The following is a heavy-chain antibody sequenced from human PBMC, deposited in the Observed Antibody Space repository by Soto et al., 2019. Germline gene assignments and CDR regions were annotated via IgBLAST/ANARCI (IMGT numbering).Heavy chain of an antibody. D-gene: IGHD4-17*01. CDR3: AGTTTVVTPSGYYYYGMDV. Sequence: QVQLVQSGAEVKKPGSSVKVSCKASGGTFSSYAISWVRQAPGQGLEWMGGIIPIFGTANYAQKFQGRVKITADESTSTAYMELSSLRSEDTAVYYCAGTTTVVTPSGYYYYGMDVWGQGTTVTVSS. CDR1: GGTFSSYA. CDR2: IIPIFGTA. J-gene: IGHJ6*02. V-gene: IGHV1-69*01.